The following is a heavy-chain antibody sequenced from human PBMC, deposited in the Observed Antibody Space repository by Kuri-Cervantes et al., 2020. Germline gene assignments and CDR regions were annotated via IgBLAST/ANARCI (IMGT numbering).Heavy chain of an antibody. V-gene: IGHV4-30-2*01. CDR1: GGSISSGGYS. J-gene: IGHJ3*02. Sequence: LRLSCAVSGGSISSGGYSWSWIRQPPGKGLEWIGYIYHSGSTYYNPSLKSRVTISVDRSKNQFSLKLSSVTAADTAVYYCARVGGVAAMAFDIWGQGTMVTVSS. D-gene: IGHD2-15*01. CDR2: IYHSGST. CDR3: ARVGGVAAMAFDI.